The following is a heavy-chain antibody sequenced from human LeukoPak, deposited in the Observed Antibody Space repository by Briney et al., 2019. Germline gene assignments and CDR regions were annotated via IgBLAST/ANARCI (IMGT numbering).Heavy chain of an antibody. CDR2: IDHSGST. V-gene: IGHV4-34*01. D-gene: IGHD4-23*01. Sequence: SETLSLTCAVYGGAFSSYYWSWIRQPPGKGLEWVGQIDHSGSTNFNPSLKSRVNMSVDTAKKRVSLNLNSVTAADTAVYYCARVLEVTPVAAFDVWGQGTMVAVSS. CDR3: ARVLEVTPVAAFDV. CDR1: GGAFSSYY. J-gene: IGHJ3*01.